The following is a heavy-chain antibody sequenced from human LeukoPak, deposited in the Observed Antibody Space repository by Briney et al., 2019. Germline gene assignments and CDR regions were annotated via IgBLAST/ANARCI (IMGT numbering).Heavy chain of an antibody. J-gene: IGHJ3*02. CDR2: INSDGSST. Sequence: PGGSLRLSCAASGFTFSTYWMHWVRQAPGKVLVWVSRINSDGSSTSYADSVKGRFTISRDNAKNTLYLQMNNLRAEDTAVYYCARDRGYAFDIWGQGTMVTVSS. CDR3: ARDRGYAFDI. V-gene: IGHV3-74*01. CDR1: GFTFSTYW. D-gene: IGHD5-12*01.